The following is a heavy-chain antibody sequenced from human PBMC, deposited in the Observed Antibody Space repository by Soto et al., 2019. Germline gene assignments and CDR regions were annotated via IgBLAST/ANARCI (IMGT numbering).Heavy chain of an antibody. CDR3: AKPDYSGYDPYYFDY. J-gene: IGHJ4*02. V-gene: IGHV3-23*01. CDR1: GFTFSSYA. D-gene: IGHD5-12*01. Sequence: GGSLRLSCAASGFTFSSYAMSWVRQAPGKGLEWVSAISGSGGSTYYADSVKGRFTISRDNSKNTLYLQMNSLRAEDTAVYYCAKPDYSGYDPYYFDYWGQGTLVTVSS. CDR2: ISGSGGST.